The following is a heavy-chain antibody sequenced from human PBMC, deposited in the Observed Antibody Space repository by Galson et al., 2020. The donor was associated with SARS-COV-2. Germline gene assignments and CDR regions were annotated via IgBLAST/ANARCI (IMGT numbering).Heavy chain of an antibody. J-gene: IGHJ4*02. CDR1: GGSFSGYY. CDR2: INHSGST. Sequence: SETLSLTCAVYGGSFSGYYWSWIRQPPGKGLEWIGEINHSGSTNYNPSLKSRVTISVDTSKNQFSLKLSSVTAADTAVYYCAIFGMVRGVDYWGQGTLVTVSS. V-gene: IGHV4-34*01. CDR3: AIFGMVRGVDY. D-gene: IGHD3-10*01.